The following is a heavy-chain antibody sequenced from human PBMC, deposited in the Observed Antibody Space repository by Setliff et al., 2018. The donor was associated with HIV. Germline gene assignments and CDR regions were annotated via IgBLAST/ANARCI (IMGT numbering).Heavy chain of an antibody. CDR3: ARGSYRGSGFFVRYFDF. CDR2: FYYSGST. J-gene: IGHJ4*02. CDR1: GDSISRSRYY. D-gene: IGHD3-3*01. Sequence: SETLSLTCVVSGDSISRSRYYWGWIRQPPGKGLEWIGSFYYSGSTSYNPSLKSRVTISGDTSKNQVSLRLSSVTAADTAVYYCARGSYRGSGFFVRYFDFWGQGSLVTVSS. V-gene: IGHV4-39*01.